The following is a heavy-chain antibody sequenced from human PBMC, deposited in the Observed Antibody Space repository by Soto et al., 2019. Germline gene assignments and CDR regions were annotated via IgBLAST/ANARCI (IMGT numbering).Heavy chain of an antibody. CDR1: GYSFTSYW. J-gene: IGHJ6*02. CDR3: ARHVGLGELSPSSYYYDRKDV. V-gene: IGHV5-51*01. D-gene: IGHD3-16*02. Sequence: GESLKISCKGSGYSFTSYWIGWVRQVPGKGLEWMGVIYPGDADTRYRPSFQGHVPISADKSLSTAYLQWSSLKASDTAMYYCARHVGLGELSPSSYYYDRKDVWGQGTTVTVSS. CDR2: IYPGDADT.